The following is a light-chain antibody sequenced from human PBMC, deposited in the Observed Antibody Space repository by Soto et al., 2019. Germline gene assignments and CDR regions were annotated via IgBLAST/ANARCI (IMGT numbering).Light chain of an antibody. CDR3: SSYTSSYTYV. Sequence: QSVPTQPASVSGSPGQSITISCTGTSSDVGGYNYVSWYQQHPGKAPKLMIYEVSNRPSGVSSRFSGSKSGNTASLTISGLQAEDEADYYCSSYTSSYTYVFGTGTKVTVL. J-gene: IGLJ1*01. V-gene: IGLV2-14*01. CDR2: EVS. CDR1: SSDVGGYNY.